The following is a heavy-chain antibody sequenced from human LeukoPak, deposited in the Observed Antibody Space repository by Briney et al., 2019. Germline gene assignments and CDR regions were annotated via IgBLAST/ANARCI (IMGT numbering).Heavy chain of an antibody. V-gene: IGHV1-2*02. J-gene: IGHJ4*02. Sequence: ASVKVSCKASGYTFSGHYVHWVRQAPGQGLEGLGWINSNSGGTNYAQMFRGRVNMTRDTSISTAYMELSRLRSDDTAVYYCARGYYDNPLDYWGQGTLVTVSS. D-gene: IGHD3-22*01. CDR1: GYTFSGHY. CDR3: ARGYYDNPLDY. CDR2: INSNSGGT.